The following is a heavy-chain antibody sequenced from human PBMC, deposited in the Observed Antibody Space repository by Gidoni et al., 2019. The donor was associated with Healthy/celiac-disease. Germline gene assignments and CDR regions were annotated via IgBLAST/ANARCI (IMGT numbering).Heavy chain of an antibody. J-gene: IGHJ4*02. D-gene: IGHD5-12*01. CDR2: INPNGGGT. CDR1: GYTFTGYY. CDR3: ARDPGGYVGVDY. Sequence: QVQLVQSGAEVKKPGASVKVSCKASGYTFTGYYMHWVRQAPGQGLEWMGRINPNGGGTNYAQKFQGRVPMTRDTAISTAYMELSRLRSDDTAVYYCARDPGGYVGVDYWGQGTLVTVSS. V-gene: IGHV1-2*06.